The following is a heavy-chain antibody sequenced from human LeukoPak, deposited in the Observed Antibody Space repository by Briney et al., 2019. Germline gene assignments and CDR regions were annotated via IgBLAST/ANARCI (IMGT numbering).Heavy chain of an antibody. CDR1: GGSIIGSY. J-gene: IGHJ4*02. CDR2: IYNTVDV. CDR3: ARSRNYDSTGYNPTYYFDS. D-gene: IGHD3-22*01. V-gene: IGHV4-59*01. Sequence: PSETLSLTCTVSGGSIIGSYWTWIRQSPGGGLEYIGYIYNTVDVNYSRSLKSRVTISIDMSRSQFSLRLKSVTAADTAIYYCARSRNYDSTGYNPTYYFDSWGQGALVTVSS.